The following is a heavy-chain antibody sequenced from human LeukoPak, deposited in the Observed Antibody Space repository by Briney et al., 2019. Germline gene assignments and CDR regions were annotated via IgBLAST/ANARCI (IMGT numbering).Heavy chain of an antibody. V-gene: IGHV3-23*01. Sequence: GGSLTLSCAASGFTFSNFGRSWVRQAPGKGLEWVSAISGSGGNTFYADSVTGRFTISRSNTKNTLYVQMNSLRAEDTAVYYCAKARGYYVASDFYRPDVFDMWGEGTVVTVFS. CDR3: AKARGYYVASDFYRPDVFDM. CDR2: ISGSGGNT. D-gene: IGHD3-10*02. CDR1: GFTFSNFG. J-gene: IGHJ3*02.